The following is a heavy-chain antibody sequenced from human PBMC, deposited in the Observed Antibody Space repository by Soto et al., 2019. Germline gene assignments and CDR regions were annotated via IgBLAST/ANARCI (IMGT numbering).Heavy chain of an antibody. CDR2: IIPIFGTA. V-gene: IGHV1-69*13. Sequence: GASVKVSCKASGGTFSSYAISWVRQAPGQGLEWMGGIIPIFGTANYAQKFQGRVTITADESTSTAYMELSSLRSEDTAVYYCARDTARVKYYYYGMDVWGQGTTVTVSS. CDR3: ARDTARVKYYYYGMDV. J-gene: IGHJ6*02. CDR1: GGTFSSYA. D-gene: IGHD3-10*01.